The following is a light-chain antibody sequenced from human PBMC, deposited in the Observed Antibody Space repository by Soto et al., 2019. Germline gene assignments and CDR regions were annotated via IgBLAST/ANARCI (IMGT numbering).Light chain of an antibody. J-gene: IGKJ4*01. V-gene: IGKV1-6*01. Sequence: AIQMTQSPSSLSASVGDRVTITCRASQGIRNDLGWYQHKPGKAPELLIFAASTLQSGVPSRFSGSGSGTDFTLTISSLQPEDFATYYCLQDYNYPLTFGGGTEVEIK. CDR1: QGIRND. CDR2: AAS. CDR3: LQDYNYPLT.